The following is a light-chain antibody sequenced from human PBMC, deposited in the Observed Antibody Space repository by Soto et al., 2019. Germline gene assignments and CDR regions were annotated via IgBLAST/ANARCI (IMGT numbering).Light chain of an antibody. V-gene: IGKV3-20*01. CDR3: QQYVTAPYT. J-gene: IGKJ2*01. Sequence: EIVLTQSPGTLSLSLGERATLSCRASQSVSSDYLAWYQQKPGQPPRLLIHSASSRAAGIPDRFSGSGSGADFTLTISRLEPEDFAVYYCQQYVTAPYTFGQGTKLESK. CDR2: SAS. CDR1: QSVSSDY.